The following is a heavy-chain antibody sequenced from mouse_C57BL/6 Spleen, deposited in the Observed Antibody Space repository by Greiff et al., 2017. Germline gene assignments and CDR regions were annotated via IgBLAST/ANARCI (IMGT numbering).Heavy chain of an antibody. J-gene: IGHJ4*01. CDR2: IYPGDGDT. D-gene: IGHD2-3*01. Sequence: QVQLKESGAELVKPGASVKISCKASGYAFSSYWMNWVKQRPGKGLEWIGQIYPGDGDTNYNGKFKGKATLTADKSSSTAYMQLSSLTSEDSAVYFCARGRDPIYDGYYLMDYWGQGTSVTVSS. CDR1: GYAFSSYW. CDR3: ARGRDPIYDGYYLMDY. V-gene: IGHV1-80*01.